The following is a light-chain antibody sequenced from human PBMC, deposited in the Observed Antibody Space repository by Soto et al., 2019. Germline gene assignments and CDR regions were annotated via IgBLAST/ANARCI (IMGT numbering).Light chain of an antibody. CDR2: DVS. J-gene: IGLJ1*01. V-gene: IGLV2-11*01. CDR1: SSDVGGYNY. Sequence: QSVLTQPRSVSGSPGQSVTISCTGTSSDVGGYNYVSWYQQHPGKAPKLMIYDVSKRPSGVPDRFSGSKSGTSATLGITGFRTGDEADYYCGSWDSSLSAYVFGTGTKVTVL. CDR3: GSWDSSLSAYV.